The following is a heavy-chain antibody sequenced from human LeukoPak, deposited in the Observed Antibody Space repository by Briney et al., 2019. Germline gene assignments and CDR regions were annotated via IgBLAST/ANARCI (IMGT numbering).Heavy chain of an antibody. D-gene: IGHD5-18*01. J-gene: IGHJ3*02. Sequence: GSSVKVSCKASGGTFSSYAISWVRQAPGQGLEWMGGIIPIFGTANYAQKFQGRVTITADESTSTAYMELSSLRSEDTAVYYCARSTSYGYHYYSAPDAFDIWGQGTMVIVSS. CDR3: ARSTSYGYHYYSAPDAFDI. CDR1: GGTFSSYA. CDR2: IIPIFGTA. V-gene: IGHV1-69*01.